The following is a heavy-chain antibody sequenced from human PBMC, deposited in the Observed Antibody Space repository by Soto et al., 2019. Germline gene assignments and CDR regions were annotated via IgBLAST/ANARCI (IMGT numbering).Heavy chain of an antibody. J-gene: IGHJ5*01. CDR1: GYSFHNSG. D-gene: IGHD1-1*01. Sequence: QVQLVQSGPELKKPGASVKVSCKTSGYSFHNSGISWVRQAPGQGLEWMGWISVFNGYAHYAQKFQGRVIMTADTFPNPAYMELRGLRSDDTAMYYCSKNGTTWFASWGQGPPVTVSS. CDR2: ISVFNGYA. V-gene: IGHV1-18*01. CDR3: SKNGTTWFAS.